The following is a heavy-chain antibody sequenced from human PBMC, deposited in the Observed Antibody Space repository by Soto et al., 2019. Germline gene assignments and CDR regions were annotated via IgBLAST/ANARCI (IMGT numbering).Heavy chain of an antibody. V-gene: IGHV3-43*01. CDR2: ISWDGGST. CDR1: GFTFDDYT. Sequence: GGSLRLSCAASGFTFDDYTMHWVRQAPGKGLEWVSLISWDGGSTYYADSVKGRFTISRDNSKNSLYLQMNSLRTEDTALYYCAKVGSSSSWTFDYWGREPWSPSPQ. J-gene: IGHJ4*02. CDR3: AKVGSSSSWTFDY. D-gene: IGHD6-13*01.